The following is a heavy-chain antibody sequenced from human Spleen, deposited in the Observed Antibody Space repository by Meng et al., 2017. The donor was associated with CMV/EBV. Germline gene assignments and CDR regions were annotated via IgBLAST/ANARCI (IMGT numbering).Heavy chain of an antibody. Sequence: CKSSGYTFTGFYIPWMRQAPGQGLEWMGWINPNTGDTHYAQKFQGRVTMTRDTSISTAYMDLSRLEFDDTAVYFCARDLRELLDYFDYWGQGTLVTVSS. CDR2: INPNTGDT. V-gene: IGHV1-2*02. D-gene: IGHD1-26*01. CDR3: ARDLRELLDYFDY. CDR1: GYTFTGFY. J-gene: IGHJ4*02.